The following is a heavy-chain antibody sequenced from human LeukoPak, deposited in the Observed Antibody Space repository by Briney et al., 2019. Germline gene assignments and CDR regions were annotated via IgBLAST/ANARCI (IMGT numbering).Heavy chain of an antibody. J-gene: IGHJ5*02. D-gene: IGHD4-17*01. CDR1: GGSISSYY. CDR3: ARLPTGYPNWFDP. V-gene: IGHV4-4*08. CDR2: IHPRGTT. Sequence: SETLSLTCTVSGGSISSYYWSWIRLPPGKGLEWIATIHPRGTTYYNASLESRVSISIDTSKNQFSLRVYSVTAADTAIYYCARLPTGYPNWFDPWGPGTLVIVSS.